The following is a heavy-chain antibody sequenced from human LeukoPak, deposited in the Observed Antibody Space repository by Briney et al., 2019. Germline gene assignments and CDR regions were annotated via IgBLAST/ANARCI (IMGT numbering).Heavy chain of an antibody. CDR2: ISDSGDYT. D-gene: IGHD2-8*01. J-gene: IGHJ4*02. V-gene: IGHV3-23*01. CDR3: AKDTSIGKYCTNGVCSPFDY. Sequence: GGSLRLSCAASGFTFSSYAMSWVRQAPGQGLEWVSVISDSGDYTSYADSVRGRFTISRDNSRNTLYLQMISLRPEDTAVYYCAKDTSIGKYCTNGVCSPFDYWGQGTLVTVSS. CDR1: GFTFSSYA.